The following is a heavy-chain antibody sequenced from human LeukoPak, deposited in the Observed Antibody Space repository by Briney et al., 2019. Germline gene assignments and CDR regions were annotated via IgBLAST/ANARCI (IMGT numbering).Heavy chain of an antibody. CDR3: ASTQIDYYDSSGYYY. Sequence: KSSETLSLTCTVSGGSISSYYWSWIRQPPGKGLEWIGYIYYSGSTNYNPSLKSRVTISVDTSKNQFSLKLSSVTAADTAVYYCASTQIDYYDSSGYYYWGQGTLVTVSS. V-gene: IGHV4-59*01. D-gene: IGHD3-22*01. CDR1: GGSISSYY. J-gene: IGHJ4*02. CDR2: IYYSGST.